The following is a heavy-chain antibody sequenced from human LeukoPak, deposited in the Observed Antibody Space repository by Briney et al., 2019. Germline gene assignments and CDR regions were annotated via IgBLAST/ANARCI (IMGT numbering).Heavy chain of an antibody. J-gene: IGHJ5*02. D-gene: IGHD1-20*01. CDR2: IWYDGSNK. CDR3: AKDRERYNWKNWFDP. CDR1: GFTFSSYG. V-gene: IGHV3-33*06. Sequence: PGGSLRLSCAASGFTFSSYGMHWVRQAPGKGLEWVAVIWYDGSNKYYADSVKGRFTISRDNSKNTLYLQMSSLRAEDTAVYYCAKDRERYNWKNWFDPWGQAPWSPSPQ.